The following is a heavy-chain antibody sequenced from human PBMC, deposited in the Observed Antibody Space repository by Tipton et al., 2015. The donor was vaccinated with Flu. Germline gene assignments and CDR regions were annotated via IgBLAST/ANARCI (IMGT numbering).Heavy chain of an antibody. D-gene: IGHD3-22*01. V-gene: IGHV3-49*04. J-gene: IGHJ6*03. CDR3: TRDSDYYDSSGSRGYYYYYYMDV. CDR2: IRSKAYGGTT. Sequence: SLRLSCTASGFTFGDYAMSWVRQAPGKGLEWVGFIRSKAYGGTTEYAASVKGRFTISRDDSKSIAYLQMNSLKTEDTAVYYCTRDSDYYDSSGSRGYYYYYYMDVWGKGTTVTVSS. CDR1: GFTFGDYA.